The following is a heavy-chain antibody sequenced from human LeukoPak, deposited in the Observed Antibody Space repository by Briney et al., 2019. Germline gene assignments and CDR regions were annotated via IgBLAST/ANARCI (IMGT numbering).Heavy chain of an antibody. CDR1: GGSISSYY. Sequence: SETLSLTCPVSGGSISSYYWSWIRQPPGPGLEWIGYIYYSGSTNYHPSLKSRVTISVDTSKNQFSLKLSSVTAADTAVYYCARGVSGWFHYFDYWGQGTLVTVSS. V-gene: IGHV4-59*12. J-gene: IGHJ4*02. D-gene: IGHD6-19*01. CDR2: IYYSGST. CDR3: ARGVSGWFHYFDY.